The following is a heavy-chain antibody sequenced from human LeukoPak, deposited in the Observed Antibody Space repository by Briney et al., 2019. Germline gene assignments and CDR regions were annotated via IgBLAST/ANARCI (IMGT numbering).Heavy chain of an antibody. V-gene: IGHV3-23*01. CDR3: AKAGGGSGSYYHYYFDY. Sequence: GGSLRLSCAASGFTFSSYAMSWVRQAPGKGLEWVSAISGIGGSTYYADSVKGRFTISRDNSKNTLYLQMNSLRAEDTAVYYCAKAGGGSGSYYHYYFDYWGQGTLVTVSS. CDR2: ISGIGGST. J-gene: IGHJ4*02. CDR1: GFTFSSYA. D-gene: IGHD3-10*01.